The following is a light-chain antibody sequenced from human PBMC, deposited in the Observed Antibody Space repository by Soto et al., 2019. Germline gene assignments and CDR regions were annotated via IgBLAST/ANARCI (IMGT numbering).Light chain of an antibody. J-gene: IGKJ1*01. V-gene: IGKV3-20*01. CDR2: GAS. Sequence: EIVLTQSPGTLSLSPGERATLSCRASQSVSSSYLAWYQQKPGQAPRLLIYGASSRATGIPDRFSGSGSGTAFTLTIRRLEPEDFAVYYCQQYGSSPPWTFGQGTKVEIK. CDR3: QQYGSSPPWT. CDR1: QSVSSSY.